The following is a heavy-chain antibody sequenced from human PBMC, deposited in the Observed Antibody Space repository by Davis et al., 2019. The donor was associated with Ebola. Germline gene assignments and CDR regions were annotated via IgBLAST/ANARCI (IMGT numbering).Heavy chain of an antibody. D-gene: IGHD3-10*01. J-gene: IGHJ4*02. Sequence: SLNISCAASGCTFSRYWMHWVRQAPGKGLVWVSRINSDGSSTSYADSVKGRFTISRDNAKNTLYLQMNSLRAEDTAVYYCARVVQSGLLWFGELFDYWGQGTLVTVSS. CDR2: INSDGSST. V-gene: IGHV3-74*01. CDR1: GCTFSRYW. CDR3: ARVVQSGLLWFGELFDY.